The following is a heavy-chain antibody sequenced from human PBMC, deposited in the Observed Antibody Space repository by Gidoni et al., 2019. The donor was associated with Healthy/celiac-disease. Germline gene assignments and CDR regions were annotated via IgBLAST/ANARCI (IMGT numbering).Heavy chain of an antibody. J-gene: IGHJ6*02. CDR2: IYYSGST. Sequence: QVQLQESGPGLVKPSETLSLTCPVSGGSVSSGSYYWSWIRQPPGKGLEWIGYIYYSGSTNYNPSLKSRVTISVDTSKNQFSLKLSSVTAADTAVYYCARVPLSYYYGMDVWGQGTTVTVSS. V-gene: IGHV4-61*01. CDR1: GGSVSSGSYY. CDR3: ARVPLSYYYGMDV.